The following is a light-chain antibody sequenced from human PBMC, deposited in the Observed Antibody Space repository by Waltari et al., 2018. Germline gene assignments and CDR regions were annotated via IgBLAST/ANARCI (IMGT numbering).Light chain of an antibody. J-gene: IGKJ2*01. V-gene: IGKV3-20*01. CDR1: QSVSSSY. CDR2: GAS. CDR3: QQYGSSSYT. Sequence: EIVLTQSPGTLSLSPGERATLSCRASQSVSSSYLAWYQQKPGQAPRLLISGASNRATGTPDRFSGSGSGPDFTLTISRLEPEDSAVYYCQQYGSSSYTFGQGTKVEIK.